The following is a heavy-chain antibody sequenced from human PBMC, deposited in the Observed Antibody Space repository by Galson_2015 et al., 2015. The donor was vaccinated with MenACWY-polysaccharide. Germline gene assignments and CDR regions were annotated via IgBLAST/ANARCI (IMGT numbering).Heavy chain of an antibody. CDR3: TRDRPIDY. Sequence: SLRLSCAASGFTFGDYAMAWFRQAPGKGLEWVGFIRCKASGETTGYAASVKGRFTISRDDSKSTAYPQMNSLQTEDTGIYYCTRDRPIDYWGQGTLVTVSS. J-gene: IGHJ4*02. V-gene: IGHV3-49*03. CDR1: GFTFGDYA. CDR2: IRCKASGETT.